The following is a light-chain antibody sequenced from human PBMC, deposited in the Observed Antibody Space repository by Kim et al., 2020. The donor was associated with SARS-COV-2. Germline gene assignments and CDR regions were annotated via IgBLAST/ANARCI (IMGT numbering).Light chain of an antibody. J-gene: IGLJ3*02. Sequence: QSALTQPRSVSGSPGQSVTISCTGTSSDVGDYNYVSWYQQHPGKAPKLMIYDVSKRPSGVPDRFSGSKSGNTASLTISGLQAEDEADYYCCSYAGYWVFGGGTKLTVL. V-gene: IGLV2-11*01. CDR3: CSYAGYWV. CDR1: SSDVGDYNY. CDR2: DVS.